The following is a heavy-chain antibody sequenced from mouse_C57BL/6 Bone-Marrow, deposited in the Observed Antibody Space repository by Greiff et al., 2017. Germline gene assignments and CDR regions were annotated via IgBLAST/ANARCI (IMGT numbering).Heavy chain of an antibody. Sequence: VQLQQPGAELVKPGASVKLSCKASGYTFTSYWMHWVKQRPGQGLEWIGMIHPNSGSTNYNEKFKSKATLTVDKSSSTAYMQLSSLTSEDSAVYYCARLGVTTIACGYAMDYWGQGTSVTVSS. CDR2: IHPNSGST. J-gene: IGHJ4*01. CDR3: ARLGVTTIACGYAMDY. D-gene: IGHD2-2*01. V-gene: IGHV1-64*01. CDR1: GYTFTSYW.